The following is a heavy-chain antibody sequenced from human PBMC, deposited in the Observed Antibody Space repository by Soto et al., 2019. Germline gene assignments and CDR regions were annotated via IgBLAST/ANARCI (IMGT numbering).Heavy chain of an antibody. J-gene: IGHJ4*02. V-gene: IGHV3-15*01. CDR1: GLSFSDAW. Sequence: EVQVVESGGGLEKSGGSLRLSCAASGLSFSDAWMSWVRQAPGQGLEWVGRIKSKPAGGTTDYAAPVKGRFTISRDNSKNTLYLQMNSLRAEDTAVYYCARAKYPSLGAAPCPTYWGQGTLVTVSS. D-gene: IGHD3-10*01. CDR2: IKSKPAGGTT. CDR3: ARAKYPSLGAAPCPTY.